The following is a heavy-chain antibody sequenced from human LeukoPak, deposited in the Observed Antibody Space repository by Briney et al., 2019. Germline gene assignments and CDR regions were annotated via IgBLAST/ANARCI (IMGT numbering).Heavy chain of an antibody. V-gene: IGHV1-8*01. CDR2: MNPNSGNT. CDR3: ARVRPGSGSYAIDY. D-gene: IGHD3-10*01. J-gene: IGHJ4*02. Sequence: ASVKVSCKASGYTFTSYDINWVRQATGQGLEWMGWMNPNSGNTGYAQKFQGRVTMTRNTSISTDYMELSSLRSEDTAVYYCARVRPGSGSYAIDYWGQGTLVTVSS. CDR1: GYTFTSYD.